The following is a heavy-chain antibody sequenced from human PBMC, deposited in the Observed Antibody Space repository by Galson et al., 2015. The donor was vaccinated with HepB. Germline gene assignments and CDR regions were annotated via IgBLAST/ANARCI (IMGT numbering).Heavy chain of an antibody. CDR2: ISGSGDKT. CDR1: GFTFSNYA. Sequence: SLRLSCAASGFTFSNYAMSWVRQPPGKGLEWISTISGSGDKTFFAESVKGRSSISRDNSNNTLYLEMNILRVEDTAVYYCAKDMAAAGTDLSLDHWGQGALVSVSS. D-gene: IGHD6-13*01. CDR3: AKDMAAAGTDLSLDH. V-gene: IGHV3-23*01. J-gene: IGHJ4*02.